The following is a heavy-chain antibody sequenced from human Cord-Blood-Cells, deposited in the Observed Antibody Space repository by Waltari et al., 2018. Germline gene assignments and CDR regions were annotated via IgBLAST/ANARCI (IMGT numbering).Heavy chain of an antibody. CDR3: ARLYGDYGAFDI. Sequence: QLQLQESGPGLVKPSETLSLTCTVSGGSISSSSYYWGWIRQPPGKGLGWIGSSYYSGRTYYNPSRKSRVTISVDTAKNQFSLKLSSVTAADTAVYYCARLYGDYGAFDIWGQGTMVTVSS. CDR1: GGSISSSSYY. CDR2: SYYSGRT. V-gene: IGHV4-39*07. J-gene: IGHJ3*02. D-gene: IGHD4-17*01.